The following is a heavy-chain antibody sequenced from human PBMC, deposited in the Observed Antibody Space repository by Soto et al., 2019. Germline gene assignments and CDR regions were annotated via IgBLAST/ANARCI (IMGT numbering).Heavy chain of an antibody. CDR2: IIPIFGTA. D-gene: IGHD3-22*01. CDR1: GYTFTGHY. CDR3: ARDSDQNYYDSSGLDY. V-gene: IGHV1-69*13. J-gene: IGHJ4*02. Sequence: GASVKVSCKASGYTFTGHYMHWVRQAPGQGLEWMGWIIPIFGTANYAQKFQGRVTITADESTSTAYMELSSLRSEDTAVYYCARDSDQNYYDSSGLDYWGQGTRVTVSS.